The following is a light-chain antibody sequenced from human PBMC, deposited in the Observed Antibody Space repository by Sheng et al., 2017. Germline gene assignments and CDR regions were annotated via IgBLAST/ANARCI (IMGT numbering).Light chain of an antibody. V-gene: IGKV1-13*02. CDR1: QGIRNA. CDR3: QQRSNWPLT. J-gene: IGKJ4*01. CDR2: DAS. Sequence: AIQLTQSPSSLSASIGDRVTITCRASQGIRNALAWYQQKPGKAPQLLIYDASNLGSGVPSRFSGSGSGTDFTLTINSLQPEDFAVYYCQQRSNWPLTFGGGTKVEIK.